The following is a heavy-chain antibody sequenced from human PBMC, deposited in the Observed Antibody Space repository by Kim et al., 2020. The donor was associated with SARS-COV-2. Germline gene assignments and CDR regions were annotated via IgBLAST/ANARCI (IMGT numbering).Heavy chain of an antibody. CDR1: GYTFTSYY. J-gene: IGHJ4*02. V-gene: IGHV1-46*01. Sequence: ASVKVSCKASGYTFTSYYMHWVRQAPGQGLEWMGIINPSGGSTSYAQKFQGRVTMTRDTSTSTVYMELSSLRSEDTAVYYCARGNQLSGPKKYYFDYWGQGTLVTVSS. CDR2: INPSGGST. CDR3: ARGNQLSGPKKYYFDY. D-gene: IGHD2-15*01.